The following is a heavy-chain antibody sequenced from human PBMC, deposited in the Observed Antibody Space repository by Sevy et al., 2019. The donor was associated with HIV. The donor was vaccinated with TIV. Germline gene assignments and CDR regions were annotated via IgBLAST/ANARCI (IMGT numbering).Heavy chain of an antibody. J-gene: IGHJ4*02. Sequence: GGSLRLSCGASGFTFSNYAMSWVRQAPGKGPEWVSGINNGGSTYYADSVKGRFTISRDNSKKMVFLQMNSLRAEDTAVYYCASGNTTMITDLDYWGQGALVTVSS. CDR3: ASGNTTMITDLDY. D-gene: IGHD5-18*01. CDR2: INNGGST. CDR1: GFTFSNYA. V-gene: IGHV3-23*01.